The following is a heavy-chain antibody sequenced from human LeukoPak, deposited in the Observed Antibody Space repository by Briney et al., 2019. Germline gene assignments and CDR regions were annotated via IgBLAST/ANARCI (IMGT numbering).Heavy chain of an antibody. D-gene: IGHD3-10*01. CDR1: GGSISSGDYY. CDR3: ARVGNYYGSGSYYKIKPFFDY. CDR2: IYYSGST. V-gene: IGHV4-30-4*01. J-gene: IGHJ4*02. Sequence: PSETLSLTCTVSGGSISSGDYYWSWIRQPPGKGLEWTGYIYYSGSTYYNPSLKSRVTISVDTSKNQFSLKLSSVTAADTAVYYCARVGNYYGSGSYYKIKPFFDYWGQGTLVTVSS.